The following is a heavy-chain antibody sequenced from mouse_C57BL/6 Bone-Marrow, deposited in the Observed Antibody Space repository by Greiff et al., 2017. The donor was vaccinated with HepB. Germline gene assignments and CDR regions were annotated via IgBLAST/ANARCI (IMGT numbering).Heavy chain of an antibody. CDR1: GYTFTSYW. V-gene: IGHV1-53*01. CDR3: ARGQLRLNHYYFDY. CDR2: INPSNGGT. Sequence: QVQLQQPGTELVKPGASVKLSCKASGYTFTSYWMHWVKQRPGQGLEWIGNINPSNGGTNYNEKFKRKATLTVDKSSNKAYMQLNSLTSEDSAVYYGARGQLRLNHYYFDYWGQGTTLTVSS. D-gene: IGHD3-2*02. J-gene: IGHJ2*01.